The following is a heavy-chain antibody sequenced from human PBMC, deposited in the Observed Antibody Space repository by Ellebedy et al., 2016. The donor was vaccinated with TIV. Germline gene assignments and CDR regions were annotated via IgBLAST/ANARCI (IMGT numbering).Heavy chain of an antibody. V-gene: IGHV4-59*01. CDR3: ARGVRGLDY. CDR1: GGSISNYY. Sequence: MPGGSLRLSCTVSGGSISNYYWSWIRQPPGKGLEWFGYIYYSGSTNYNPSLKSRVTMSVDTSKNQFSLKLNSVTAADTAIYYCARGVRGLDYWGQGTLVIVSS. J-gene: IGHJ4*02. CDR2: IYYSGST. D-gene: IGHD5/OR15-5a*01.